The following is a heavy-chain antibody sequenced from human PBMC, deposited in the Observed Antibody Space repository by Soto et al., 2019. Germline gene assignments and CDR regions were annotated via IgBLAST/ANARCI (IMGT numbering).Heavy chain of an antibody. V-gene: IGHV1-18*01. CDR2: ISAYNGNT. Sequence: QVQLVQSGAEVKKPGASVKVSCKASGYTFTSYGISWVRQAPGQGLEWMGWISAYNGNTNYAQKLQGRVTMTTDTSTSTAYMELSSLRSDDTAVYYCARAEPYSSSWYSGYFDLWGRGTLVTVSS. D-gene: IGHD6-13*01. CDR3: ARAEPYSSSWYSGYFDL. CDR1: GYTFTSYG. J-gene: IGHJ2*01.